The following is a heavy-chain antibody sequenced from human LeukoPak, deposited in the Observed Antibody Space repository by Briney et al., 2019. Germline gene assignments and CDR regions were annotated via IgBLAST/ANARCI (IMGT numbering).Heavy chain of an antibody. J-gene: IGHJ6*03. CDR2: IWYGGSNK. D-gene: IGHD2-2*01. CDR3: AKDGTYYQLPTGYYYMDV. Sequence: GGSLRLSCAASGFTFSSYGMHWVRQAPGKGLEWVAVIWYGGSNKYYADSVKGRFTISRDNSKNTLYLQMNSLRAEDTAVYYCAKDGTYYQLPTGYYYMDVWGKGTTVTVSS. V-gene: IGHV3-30*02. CDR1: GFTFSSYG.